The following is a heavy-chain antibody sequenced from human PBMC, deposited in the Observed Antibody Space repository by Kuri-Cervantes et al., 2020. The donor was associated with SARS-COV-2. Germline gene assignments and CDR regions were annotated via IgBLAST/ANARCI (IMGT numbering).Heavy chain of an antibody. V-gene: IGHV1-69*04. CDR2: IIPILGIA. D-gene: IGHD6-19*01. CDR3: ARGPKESLEYSSGHYYYYGMDV. Sequence: SVKVSCKASGGTFSSYAISWVRQAPGQGLEWMGRIIPILGIANYAQKFQGRVTITADKSTSTAYMELSSLRSEDTAVYYCARGPKESLEYSSGHYYYYGMDVWGQGTTVTVSS. CDR1: GGTFSSYA. J-gene: IGHJ6*02.